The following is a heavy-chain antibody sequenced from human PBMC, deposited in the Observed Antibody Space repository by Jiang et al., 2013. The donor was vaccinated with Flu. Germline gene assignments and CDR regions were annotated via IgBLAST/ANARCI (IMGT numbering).Heavy chain of an antibody. V-gene: IGHV4-39*07. CDR1: GDSINSNNYY. CDR2: IYFSGTT. CDR3: ARNVMTTVTQFFDY. J-gene: IGHJ4*02. D-gene: IGHD4-17*01. Sequence: GLVKPSETLSLTCSVFGDSINSNNYYWGWIRQAPGQGLEWVGSIYFSGTTYQNPSLKSRVTMSLDTSKNQFSLKLRSVTAADTAVYFCARNVMTTVTQFFDYWGQGILITVSS.